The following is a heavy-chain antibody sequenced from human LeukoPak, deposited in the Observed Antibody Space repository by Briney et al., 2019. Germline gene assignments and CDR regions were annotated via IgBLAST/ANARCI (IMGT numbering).Heavy chain of an antibody. V-gene: IGHV5-51*01. D-gene: IGHD1-14*01. CDR2: IYPGDSDT. CDR1: GYIFTNYW. CDR3: ARHVRTARYFDN. Sequence: GESLKISCKGSGYIFTNYWIAWARQMPGKGLEWMGIIYPGDSDTRYSPSLQGQVTISADKSISTAYLHWSSLKASDTAMYYCARHVRTARYFDNWGQGTLVTVSS. J-gene: IGHJ4*02.